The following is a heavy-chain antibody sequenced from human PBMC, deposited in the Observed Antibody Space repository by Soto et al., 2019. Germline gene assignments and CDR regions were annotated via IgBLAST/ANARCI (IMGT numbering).Heavy chain of an antibody. V-gene: IGHV3-74*01. D-gene: IGHD2-2*01. CDR1: GFSFSSYW. CDR3: ARVGGGAYHYAS. Sequence: EAQLVESGGGLVQPGRSLRLSCAASGFSFSSYWMHWVRQAPGKGLVWVSRINMDGSTTSYADSVKGRFTISRDNAKNTLYLQMNSPRVEDTAVYYCARVGGGAYHYASGGQGSLVTVSS. J-gene: IGHJ4*02. CDR2: INMDGSTT.